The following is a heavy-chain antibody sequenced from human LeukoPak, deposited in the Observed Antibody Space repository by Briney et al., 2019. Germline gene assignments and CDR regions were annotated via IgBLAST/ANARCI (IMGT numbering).Heavy chain of an antibody. CDR3: AKAPRRYCSGGSCYPYYFDY. V-gene: IGHV3-30*18. CDR1: GFTFSSYG. J-gene: IGHJ4*02. Sequence: PGGSLRLSCAASGFTFSSYGMHWVRQAPGKGLEWGAVISYDGSNKYYADSVKGRFTISRDNSKNTLYLQMNSLRAEDTAVYYCAKAPRRYCSGGSCYPYYFDYWGQGTLVTVSS. CDR2: ISYDGSNK. D-gene: IGHD2-15*01.